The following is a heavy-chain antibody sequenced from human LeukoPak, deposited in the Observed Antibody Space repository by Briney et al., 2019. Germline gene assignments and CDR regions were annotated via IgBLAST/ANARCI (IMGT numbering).Heavy chain of an antibody. J-gene: IGHJ6*02. Sequence: KTSETLSLTCAVYGGSFSGYYWSWIRQPPGKGLEWIGEINHSGSTNYNPSLKSRVTISVDTSKNQFSLKLSSVTAADTAVYYCARSRYCGGGSCYSRYCYYGMDVWGQGTTVTVSS. V-gene: IGHV4-34*01. CDR1: GGSFSGYY. CDR3: ARSRYCGGGSCYSRYCYYGMDV. D-gene: IGHD2-15*01. CDR2: INHSGST.